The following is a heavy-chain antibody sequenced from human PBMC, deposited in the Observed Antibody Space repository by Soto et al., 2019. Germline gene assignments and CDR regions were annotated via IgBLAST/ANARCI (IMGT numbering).Heavy chain of an antibody. D-gene: IGHD2-15*01. CDR1: GFTFSSYG. V-gene: IGHV3-33*01. CDR3: ASEYCSGGGCYYYGMDV. J-gene: IGHJ6*02. CDR2: IWYDGSNK. Sequence: QVQLVESGGGVVQPGRSLRLSCAASGFTFSSYGMHWVRQSPGNGLEWVAVIWYDGSNKYYADSVKGRFTISRDNSKNTLYLQMNSLSAEGTAVYYCASEYCSGGGCYYYGMDVWGQGTTVTVS.